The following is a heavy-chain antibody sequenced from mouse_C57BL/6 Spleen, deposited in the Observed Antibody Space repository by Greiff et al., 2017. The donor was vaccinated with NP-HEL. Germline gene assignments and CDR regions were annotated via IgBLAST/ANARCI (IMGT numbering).Heavy chain of an antibody. CDR1: GFSLTSYG. CDR2: IWSGGST. D-gene: IGHD1-1*01. J-gene: IGHJ4*01. CDR3: ARSYYGSRGYYAMDY. Sequence: VQLQQSGPGLVQPSQSLSITCTVSGFSLTSYGVHWVRQSPGKGLEWLGVIWSGGSTAYNAAFISRLSISKDNSKSQVFFIMNSLQADDTAIYYCARSYYGSRGYYAMDYWGQGTSVTVSS. V-gene: IGHV2-2*01.